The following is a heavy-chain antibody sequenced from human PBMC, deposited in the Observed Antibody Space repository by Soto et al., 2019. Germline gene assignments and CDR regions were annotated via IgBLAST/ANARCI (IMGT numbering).Heavy chain of an antibody. J-gene: IGHJ6*02. CDR2: IYYSGTT. Sequence: QVQLQESGPGLVKPSQTLSLTCTVSGGSISSGGYYWNWIRQHPGKGLEWIGYIYYSGTTYYNPSLKSRVNISVDTSNNQFSLKLSSVTAADTAVYYCAASCVGCGGFNYYGMDVWGQGTTVTVSS. CDR3: AASCVGCGGFNYYGMDV. V-gene: IGHV4-31*03. D-gene: IGHD2-21*01. CDR1: GGSISSGGYY.